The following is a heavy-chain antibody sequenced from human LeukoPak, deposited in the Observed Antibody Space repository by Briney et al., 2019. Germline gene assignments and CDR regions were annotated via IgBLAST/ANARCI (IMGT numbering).Heavy chain of an antibody. V-gene: IGHV3-23*01. D-gene: IGHD3-22*01. CDR3: ATGMENYDGSGYYSYFQH. Sequence: PGGSLRLSCAASKFTFSSSAMSWVRQAPGKGLEWVSAISGGGGITYYADSVKGRFTISRDNSKNTLYLQMNSLRAEDTAVYYCATGMENYDGSGYYSYFQHWGQGTLVTVSS. CDR1: KFTFSSSA. J-gene: IGHJ1*01. CDR2: ISGGGGIT.